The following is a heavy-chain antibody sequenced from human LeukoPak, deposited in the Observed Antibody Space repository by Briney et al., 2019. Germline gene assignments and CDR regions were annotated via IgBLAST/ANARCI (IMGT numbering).Heavy chain of an antibody. J-gene: IGHJ4*02. V-gene: IGHV4-38-2*01. CDR1: GYSITTSFY. CDR2: ILHSGYT. D-gene: IGHD3-22*01. CDR3: ARASNSGYYYFDY. Sequence: PSETLSLTCAVSGYSITTSFYWGWIRQPPGKGLEWIGIILHSGYTYYNPSLKSRVTMSLNTSKNQFSLHLSSVTAADTALYYCARASNSGYYYFDYWGQGTLVTVSS.